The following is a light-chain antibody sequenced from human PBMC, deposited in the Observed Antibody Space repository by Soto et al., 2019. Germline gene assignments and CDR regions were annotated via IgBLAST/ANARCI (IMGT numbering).Light chain of an antibody. Sequence: EIVLTQSPGTLSLSPGERATLSCRASQSVSSSYLAWYQHKPGQAPRLLIYGASSRATGIPDRFSGSGSGTDFTLTISRLEPEDFAVYYCQQYGASPFTFGPGTRVEI. CDR3: QQYGASPFT. V-gene: IGKV3-20*01. CDR2: GAS. CDR1: QSVSSSY. J-gene: IGKJ3*01.